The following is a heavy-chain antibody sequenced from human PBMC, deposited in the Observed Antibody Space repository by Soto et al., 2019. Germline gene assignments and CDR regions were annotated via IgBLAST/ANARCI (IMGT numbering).Heavy chain of an antibody. J-gene: IGHJ6*02. CDR2: ISGSGGST. D-gene: IGHD3-10*01. CDR3: AKDPSPDSTTMVRGNYYGMDV. Sequence: EVQLLESGGGLVQPGGSLRLSCAASGFTFSSYAMSWVRQAPGKGLEWVSAISGSGGSTYYADPVKGRFTISRDNSKNTLYLQMNSLSAEDTAVYYCAKDPSPDSTTMVRGNYYGMDVWGQGTTVTVSS. V-gene: IGHV3-23*01. CDR1: GFTFSSYA.